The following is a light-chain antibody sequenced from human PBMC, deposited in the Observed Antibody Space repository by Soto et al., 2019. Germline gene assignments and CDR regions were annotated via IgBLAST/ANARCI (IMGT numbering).Light chain of an antibody. Sequence: QSALTQPASVSGSPGQSITISCAGISNDFGGYNYVSWYQQHPGRVPKLLIYDDSNRPSGVSNRFSGSKSGNTASLTISGLPAEDEADYYCASYTYTSPYVFGIGTNVTVL. CDR1: SNDFGGYNY. CDR2: DDS. V-gene: IGLV2-14*03. J-gene: IGLJ1*01. CDR3: ASYTYTSPYV.